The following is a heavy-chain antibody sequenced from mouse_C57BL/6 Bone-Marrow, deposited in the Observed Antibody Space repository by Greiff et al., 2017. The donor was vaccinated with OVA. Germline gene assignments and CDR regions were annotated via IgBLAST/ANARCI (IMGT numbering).Heavy chain of an antibody. D-gene: IGHD1-1*01. CDR3: ARPPILPWYFDV. Sequence: EVKVVESGGDLVKPGGSLKLSCAASGFTFSSYGMSWVRQTPDKRLEWVATISSGGSYTYYPDSVKGRFTISRDTAKNTLYLQMSSLTSEDTAKYYCARPPILPWYFDVWGTGTTVTVSS. CDR2: ISSGGSYT. CDR1: GFTFSSYG. J-gene: IGHJ1*03. V-gene: IGHV5-6*01.